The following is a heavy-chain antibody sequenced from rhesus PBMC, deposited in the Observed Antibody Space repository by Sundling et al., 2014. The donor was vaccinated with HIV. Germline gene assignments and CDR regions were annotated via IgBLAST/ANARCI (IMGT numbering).Heavy chain of an antibody. Sequence: QLQLQESGPRLVKPSETLSLTCAVSGGSISDNYWSWIRQPPGKGLEWIGRISGSGGSTDYNPSLKSRVTISTDTSKSQLSLNLSSVTAADTAVYYCVTTGVLATFDYWGQGVLVTVSS. CDR2: ISGSGGST. CDR1: GGSISDNY. V-gene: IGHV4-173*01. CDR3: VTTGVLATFDY. J-gene: IGHJ4*01. D-gene: IGHD3-22*01.